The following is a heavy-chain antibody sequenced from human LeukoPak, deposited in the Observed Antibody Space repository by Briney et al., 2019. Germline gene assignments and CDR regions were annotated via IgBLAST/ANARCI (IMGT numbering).Heavy chain of an antibody. D-gene: IGHD3-16*02. Sequence: SETLSLTCTVSGGSIGTYYWSWIRQSPGKGLEWIGYIYVTGTRYNPYLQSRVTTSVDRSRNQFFLKMSSVTAADTAVYYCARHIGGGIEDMDVWGRGTKVIVSS. CDR3: ARHIGGGIEDMDV. CDR2: IYVTGT. CDR1: GGSIGTYY. J-gene: IGHJ6*03. V-gene: IGHV4-59*08.